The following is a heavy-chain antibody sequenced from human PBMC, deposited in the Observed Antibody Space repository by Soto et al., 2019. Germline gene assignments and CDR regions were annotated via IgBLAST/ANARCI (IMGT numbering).Heavy chain of an antibody. CDR3: ARVGGLQWSFDY. Sequence: ESLSLTCTVCGGSISNHYWSWIRQTPGEGLEWIGYIFYSGSTNYNPSLKSRVTISVDTSKNQFSLKPSSVTAADTAVYYCARVGGLQWSFDYWGQGTLVTVSS. CDR1: GGSISNHY. V-gene: IGHV4-59*11. J-gene: IGHJ4*02. D-gene: IGHD3-3*01. CDR2: IFYSGST.